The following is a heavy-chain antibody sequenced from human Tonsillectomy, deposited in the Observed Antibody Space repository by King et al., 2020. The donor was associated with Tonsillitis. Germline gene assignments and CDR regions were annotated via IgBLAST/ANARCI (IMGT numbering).Heavy chain of an antibody. CDR1: GFTFSSYA. D-gene: IGHD2-2*01. CDR2: ISGSGGYT. J-gene: IGHJ4*02. CDR3: ANDPVGCSSTSCYSYYFDY. V-gene: IGHV3-23*04. Sequence: VQLVQSGGGLVQPGGSLRLSCAASGFTFSSYAMSWVRQAPGKGLEWVSTISGSGGYTYYADSVKGRFTISRDNSKNTLYLQMNSLRAEDTAVYYCANDPVGCSSTSCYSYYFDYWGQGTLVTVSS.